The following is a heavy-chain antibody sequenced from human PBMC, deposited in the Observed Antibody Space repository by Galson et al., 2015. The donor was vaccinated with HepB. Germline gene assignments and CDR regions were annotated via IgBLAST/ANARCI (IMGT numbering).Heavy chain of an antibody. Sequence: PALVKPTQTLTLTCTFSGFSLSTSGVGVGWIRQPPGKALEWLALIYWDDDKRYSPSLKSRLTITKDTSKNQVVLTMTNMDPVDTATYYCAHSLAPGVRGVIIMGDWYFDLWGRGTLVTVSS. CDR1: GFSLSTSGVG. CDR2: IYWDDDK. D-gene: IGHD3-10*01. V-gene: IGHV2-5*02. CDR3: AHSLAPGVRGVIIMGDWYFDL. J-gene: IGHJ2*01.